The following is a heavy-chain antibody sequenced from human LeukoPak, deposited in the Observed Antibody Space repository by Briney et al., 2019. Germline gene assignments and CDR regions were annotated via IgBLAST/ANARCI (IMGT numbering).Heavy chain of an antibody. CDR3: GGGGGGGYYDFWSGYYGYYFDY. J-gene: IGHJ4*02. D-gene: IGHD3-3*01. CDR2: IKQDGSEK. Sequence: GGSLRLPCAASGFTFSSYWMSWVRQAPGKGLEWVANIKQDGSEKYYVDSVKGRFTISRDNAKNSLYLQMNSLRAEDTAVYYCGGGGGGGYYDFWSGYYGYYFDYWGQGTLVTVSS. CDR1: GFTFSSYW. V-gene: IGHV3-7*04.